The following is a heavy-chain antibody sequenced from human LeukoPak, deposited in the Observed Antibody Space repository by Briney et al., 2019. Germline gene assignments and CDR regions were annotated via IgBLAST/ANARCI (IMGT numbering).Heavy chain of an antibody. Sequence: ASVKVSCKASGYTFTGYYMHWVRQAPGQGLEWMGWINPNSGGTNYAQKFQGRVTMTRDTSISTAYMELSRLRPDDTAVYYCARKGHRGSLYYYDSSTWYFDLWGRGTLVTVSS. V-gene: IGHV1-2*02. CDR2: INPNSGGT. CDR1: GYTFTGYY. CDR3: ARKGHRGSLYYYDSSTWYFDL. J-gene: IGHJ2*01. D-gene: IGHD3-22*01.